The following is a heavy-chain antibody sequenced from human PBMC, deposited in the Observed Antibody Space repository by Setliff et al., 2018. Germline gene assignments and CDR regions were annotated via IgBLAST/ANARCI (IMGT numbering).Heavy chain of an antibody. D-gene: IGHD2-2*01. J-gene: IGHJ4*02. CDR2: IYHSGST. V-gene: IGHV4-38-2*01. CDR3: ARAKGYCSSTSCRIYYFDY. Sequence: SETLSLTCAVSGYSISSGYYWGWIRQPPGKGLEWIGSIYHSGSTYYNPSLKSRVTISVDTSKNQFSLKLSSVTAADSAVYYCARAKGYCSSTSCRIYYFDYWGQGTLVTVSS. CDR1: GYSISSGYY.